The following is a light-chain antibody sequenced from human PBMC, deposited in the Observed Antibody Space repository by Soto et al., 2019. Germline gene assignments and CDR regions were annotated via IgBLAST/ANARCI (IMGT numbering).Light chain of an antibody. CDR1: QGINSY. J-gene: IGKJ4*01. CDR2: ATS. Sequence: DIQLTQSPSFLSASVGDRVTITCRASQGINSYLAWYQQKPGKAPKLLIYATSTLYTEVPSRFSGSGSGTEFSLTSSRLQPDDFATYFWRRLKTYPLTFGWGTKVEI. V-gene: IGKV1-9*01. CDR3: RRLKTYPLT.